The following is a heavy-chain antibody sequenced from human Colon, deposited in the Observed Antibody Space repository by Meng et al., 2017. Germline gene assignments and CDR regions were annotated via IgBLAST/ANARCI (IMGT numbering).Heavy chain of an antibody. V-gene: IGHV4-4*02. CDR3: GRDQGRQLINH. CDR2: VYHRGDT. Sequence: QGQLQGSGPGLGKPSGTLSLTCTVSGDSISSDIWWSWVRQPPGKGLEWIGEVYHRGDTNYNPSLKSRVVISVDRSKNQFSLNLSSVTAADTAVYYCGRDQGRQLINHWGQGTLVTVSS. D-gene: IGHD1-1*01. CDR1: GDSISSDIW. J-gene: IGHJ4*02.